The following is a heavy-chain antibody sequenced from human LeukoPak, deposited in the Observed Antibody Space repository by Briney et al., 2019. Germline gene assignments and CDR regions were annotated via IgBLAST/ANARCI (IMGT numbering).Heavy chain of an antibody. CDR2: IYWNDHK. V-gene: IGHV2-5*01. Sequence: SGPTLVNPTQTLTLTCSFSGFSLTPNGVGVAWLRQPPGKALEWLAVIYWNDHKRYTPSLENRLTITKDTSKNRVVLTMTNMDPADTATYFCAHRDKSFGVIKNENWFDPWGPGTPVTVSS. D-gene: IGHD3-3*01. CDR1: GFSLTPNGVG. J-gene: IGHJ5*02. CDR3: AHRDKSFGVIKNENWFDP.